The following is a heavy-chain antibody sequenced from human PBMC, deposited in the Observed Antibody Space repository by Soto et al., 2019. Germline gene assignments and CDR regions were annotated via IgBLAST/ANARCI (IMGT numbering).Heavy chain of an antibody. CDR2: ISAYNGNT. V-gene: IGHV1-18*01. D-gene: IGHD3-3*01. CDR3: ARAPFYDLWSGYPPPYFDD. Sequence: GASVKVSCKASGYTFTSYGISWVRQAPGQGLEWMGWISAYNGNTNYAQKLQGRVTMTTDTSTRTAYVELRSLRSDDTAVYYCARAPFYDLWSGYPPPYFDDRGQGTLGTVSS. CDR1: GYTFTSYG. J-gene: IGHJ4*02.